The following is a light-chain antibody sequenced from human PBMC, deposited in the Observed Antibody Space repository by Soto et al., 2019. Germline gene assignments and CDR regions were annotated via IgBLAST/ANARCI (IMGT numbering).Light chain of an antibody. V-gene: IGKV1-39*01. CDR2: AAS. J-gene: IGKJ1*01. Sequence: DIQMTQSPSSLSASVGDRVTITCRASQSISSYLNWYQQKPGDAPKLLIYAASSLQSGVISRCSSSRSGTDFTLTISSLQPEEVATYYCQQSYSTPRTFGQGTKVDIK. CDR1: QSISSY. CDR3: QQSYSTPRT.